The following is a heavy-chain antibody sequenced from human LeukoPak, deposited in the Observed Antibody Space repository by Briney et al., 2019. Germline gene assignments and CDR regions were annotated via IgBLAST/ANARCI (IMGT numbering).Heavy chain of an antibody. CDR3: ARERHDAFDI. CDR1: GFTFSSYS. V-gene: IGHV3-21*01. Sequence: GGSLRLSCAASGFTFSSYSMNWVRQAPGKGLKWVSSISSSSSYIYYADSVKGRFTISRDNAKNSLYLQMNSLRAEDTAVYYCARERHDAFDIWGQGTMVTVSS. CDR2: ISSSSSYI. J-gene: IGHJ3*02.